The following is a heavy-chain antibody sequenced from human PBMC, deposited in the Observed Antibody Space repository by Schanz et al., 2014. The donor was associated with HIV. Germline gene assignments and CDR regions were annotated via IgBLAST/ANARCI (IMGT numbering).Heavy chain of an antibody. CDR2: ISSNTNYI. Sequence: DVQLVESGGGLVKRGGSLRLSCAASGFTFNNYGVNWVRQAPGKGLEWISSISSNTNYINYADSVKGRFTISRDNAKNSLYLQMNSLRFADTAVYYCAKDRAPFGYTSPDPFDFWGQGTLATVSS. CDR3: AKDRAPFGYTSPDPFDF. J-gene: IGHJ4*02. CDR1: GFTFNNYG. V-gene: IGHV3-21*01. D-gene: IGHD6-19*01.